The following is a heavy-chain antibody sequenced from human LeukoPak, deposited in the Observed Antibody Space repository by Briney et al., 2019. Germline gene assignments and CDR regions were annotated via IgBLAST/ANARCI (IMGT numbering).Heavy chain of an antibody. Sequence: GGSLRLSCAASGFTFSSYSMNWVRQAPGKGLEWVSYISSSSSTIYYADSVKGRFTISRDNAKNSLYLQMNSLRAEDTAVYYCARRDYSDSSGYYPLLKYWGQGTLVTVSS. CDR1: GFTFSSYS. CDR3: ARRDYSDSSGYYPLLKY. J-gene: IGHJ4*02. D-gene: IGHD3-22*01. CDR2: ISSSSSTI. V-gene: IGHV3-48*01.